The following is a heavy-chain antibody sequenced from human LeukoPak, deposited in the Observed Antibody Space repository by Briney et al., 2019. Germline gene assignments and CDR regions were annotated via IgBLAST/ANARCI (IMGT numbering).Heavy chain of an antibody. V-gene: IGHV4-30-2*01. CDR2: TYHSGST. CDR3: AKHSQGPFDH. Sequence: SQTLSLTCAVSGGSISSGAYSWSWIRQPPGKGLEWIGYTYHSGSTYYNPSLKSRVTISVDRSKNQFSLRLSSVTAADTAVYYCAKHSQGPFDHWGQGTLVTVSS. CDR1: GGSISSGAYS. J-gene: IGHJ4*02.